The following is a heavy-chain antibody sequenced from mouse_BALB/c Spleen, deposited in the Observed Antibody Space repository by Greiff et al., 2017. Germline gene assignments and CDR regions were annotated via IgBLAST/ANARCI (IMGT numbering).Heavy chain of an antibody. CDR3: ARQGYGNDYYAMDY. D-gene: IGHD2-10*02. CDR2: ISNGGGST. V-gene: IGHV5-12-2*01. J-gene: IGHJ4*01. CDR1: GFTFSSYT. Sequence: EVNVVESGGGLVQPGGSLKLSCAASGFTFSSYTMSWVRQTPEKRLEWVAYISNGGGSTYYPDTVKGRFTISRDNAKNTLYLQMSSLKSEDTAMYYCARQGYGNDYYAMDYWGQGTSVTVSS.